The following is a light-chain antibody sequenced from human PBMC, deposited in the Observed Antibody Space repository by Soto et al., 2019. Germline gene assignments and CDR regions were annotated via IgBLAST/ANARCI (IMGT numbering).Light chain of an antibody. CDR1: SSDVGGHNY. J-gene: IGLJ1*01. V-gene: IGLV2-14*01. CDR3: TSYTSTSTLLV. Sequence: QSALTQPASVSGSPGQSITISCTGTSSDVGGHNYVSWYQHRPGKAPKLLIFEVSDRPSGVSYRFSGSKSGNTASLTISGLQAEDEGDYYCTSYTSTSTLLVSGTGTKVTVL. CDR2: EVS.